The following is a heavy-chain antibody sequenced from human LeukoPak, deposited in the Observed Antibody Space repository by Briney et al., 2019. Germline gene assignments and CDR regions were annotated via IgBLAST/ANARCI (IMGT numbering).Heavy chain of an antibody. CDR2: IYYSGST. CDR1: GGSISRGGYY. Sequence: SETLSLTCTVSGGSISRGGYYWSWIRQHPGKGLEWIGYIYYSGSTYYNPSLKSRVTISVDTSKNQFSLKLSSVTAADTAVYYCARGVVVPAAIWFDPWGQGTLVTVSS. D-gene: IGHD2-2*01. CDR3: ARGVVVPAAIWFDP. J-gene: IGHJ5*02. V-gene: IGHV4-31*03.